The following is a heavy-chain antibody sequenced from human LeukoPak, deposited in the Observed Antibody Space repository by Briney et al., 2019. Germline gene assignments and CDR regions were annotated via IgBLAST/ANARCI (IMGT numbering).Heavy chain of an antibody. D-gene: IGHD6-6*01. Sequence: PSETLSLTCTVSGGSISSYYWSWIRQPPGKGLEWIGYIYYSGSTNYNPSLKSRVTTSVDTSKNQFSLKLSSVTAADTAVYYCARVRGTYSSSIWSSSLPYWGQGTLVTVSS. V-gene: IGHV4-59*01. CDR1: GGSISSYY. J-gene: IGHJ4*02. CDR2: IYYSGST. CDR3: ARVRGTYSSSIWSSSLPY.